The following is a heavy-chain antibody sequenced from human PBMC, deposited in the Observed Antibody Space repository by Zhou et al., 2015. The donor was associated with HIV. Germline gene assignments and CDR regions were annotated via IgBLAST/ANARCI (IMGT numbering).Heavy chain of an antibody. D-gene: IGHD3-10*01. V-gene: IGHV3-23*01. J-gene: IGHJ4*02. CDR3: ARGKGGINPVRGGLLRKALDY. CDR2: ITGDGDRT. CDR1: GFTFSTYA. Sequence: EVQLLESGGRLSAAWGGSLRLSCSTSGFTFSTYAMAWVRHSPGKGLEWVSGITGDGDRTDYADAVRGRFTISRDSSKKILYLQMRSLRAEDTALYYCARGKGGINPVRGGLLRKALDYWGRGTQVTVSS.